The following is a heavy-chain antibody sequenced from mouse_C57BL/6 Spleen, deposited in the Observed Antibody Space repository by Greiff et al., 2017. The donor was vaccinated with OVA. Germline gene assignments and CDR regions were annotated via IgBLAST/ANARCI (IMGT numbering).Heavy chain of an antibody. CDR1: GYAFSSYW. Sequence: QVQLQQSGAELVKPGASVKISCKASGYAFSSYWMNWVKQRPGKGLEWIGQIYPGDGDTNYNGKFKGKATLTAYKSSSTAYMQLSSLTSEDSAVYFCARDTTVEDAMDYWGQGTSVTVSS. J-gene: IGHJ4*01. V-gene: IGHV1-80*01. D-gene: IGHD1-1*01. CDR2: IYPGDGDT. CDR3: ARDTTVEDAMDY.